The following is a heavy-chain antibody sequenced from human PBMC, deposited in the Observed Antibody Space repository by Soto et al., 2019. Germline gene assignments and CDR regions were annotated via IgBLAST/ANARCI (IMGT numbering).Heavy chain of an antibody. V-gene: IGHV3-74*01. Sequence: EVQVVESGGGLVQPGGSLRLSCVASGFTFSSYWMHWVRQAPGRGLAWVSGISTDGRDTRYADFVKGRFTISRDNAKNTLYLQMNSLRAEDTAVFYCARDFKDRGWGQGTLVTVSS. CDR2: ISTDGRDT. J-gene: IGHJ4*02. CDR3: ARDFKDRG. CDR1: GFTFSSYW.